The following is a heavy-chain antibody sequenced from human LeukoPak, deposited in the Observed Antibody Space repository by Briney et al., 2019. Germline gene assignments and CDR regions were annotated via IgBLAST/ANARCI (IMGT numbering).Heavy chain of an antibody. Sequence: PSETLSLTCTVSGGSISSSSYYWGWIRQPPGKGLEWIGSIYYSGSTYYNPSLKSRVTISVDTSKNQFSLKLSSVTAADTAVYYCARAGRGSGYQYYFDYWGQGALVTVSS. CDR3: ARAGRGSGYQYYFDY. D-gene: IGHD3-22*01. CDR2: IYYSGST. V-gene: IGHV4-39*07. J-gene: IGHJ4*02. CDR1: GGSISSSSYY.